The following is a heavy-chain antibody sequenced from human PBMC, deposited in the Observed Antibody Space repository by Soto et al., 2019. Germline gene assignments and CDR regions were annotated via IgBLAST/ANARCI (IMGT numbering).Heavy chain of an antibody. Sequence: SSGTPSLTFTVSCGSISSCSFYWGWGRQPPEKGLEWIAHINYGGSTYHNPSLKSRVTISVDTSTSQFSLQLSSVTAADTAVYYCARRSVTTLGGYFDYWGQGSLVTVSS. D-gene: IGHD3-16*01. J-gene: IGHJ4*02. CDR3: ARRSVTTLGGYFDY. CDR2: INYGGST. CDR1: CGSISSCSFY. V-gene: IGHV4-39*01.